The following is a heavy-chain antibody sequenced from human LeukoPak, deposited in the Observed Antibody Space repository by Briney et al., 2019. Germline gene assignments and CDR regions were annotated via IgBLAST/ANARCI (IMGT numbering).Heavy chain of an antibody. CDR3: ARAGQWLTRYGMDV. Sequence: SETLSLTCTVSGGSVSNGSYYWSWIRQPPGKGLEWIGYIYYSGSTNYNPSLKSRVTISVDTSKNQFSLKLSSVTAADTAVYYCARAGQWLTRYGMDVWGQGTTVTVSS. CDR2: IYYSGST. D-gene: IGHD6-19*01. J-gene: IGHJ6*02. CDR1: GGSVSNGSYY. V-gene: IGHV4-61*01.